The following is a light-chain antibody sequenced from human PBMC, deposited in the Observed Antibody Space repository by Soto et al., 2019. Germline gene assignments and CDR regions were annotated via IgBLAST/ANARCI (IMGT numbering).Light chain of an antibody. CDR1: QSVSSN. V-gene: IGKV3-15*01. CDR2: GAS. Sequence: EIVMTQSPATLSLSPGERATLSCRASQSVSSNLACYQQKPGQAPRPLLYGASTRATGIPARFSGSGSGTEFTLTISILQSEDFAVYYCQQYNNWPPLTFGGGTKVEIK. CDR3: QQYNNWPPLT. J-gene: IGKJ4*01.